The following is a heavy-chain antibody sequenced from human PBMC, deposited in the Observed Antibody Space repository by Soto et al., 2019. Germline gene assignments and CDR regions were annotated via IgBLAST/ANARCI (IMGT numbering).Heavy chain of an antibody. V-gene: IGHV3-21*01. CDR3: ARDSYDFWSGYPYYFDY. CDR1: GFTFSSYS. J-gene: IGHJ4*02. D-gene: IGHD3-3*01. CDR2: ISSSSSYI. Sequence: GESLKISCAASGFTFSSYSMNWVRQAPGKGLEWVSSISSSSSYIYYADSVKGRFTISRDNAKNSLYLQMNSLRAEDTAVYYCARDSYDFWSGYPYYFDYWGQGTLVTVSS.